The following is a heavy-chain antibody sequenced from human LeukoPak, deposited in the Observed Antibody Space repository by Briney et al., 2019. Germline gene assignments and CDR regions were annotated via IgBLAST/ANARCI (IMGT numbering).Heavy chain of an antibody. Sequence: PSETLSLTCTVSGGSISSYYWSWIWQPPGKGLEWIGYIYYSGSTNYNPSLKSRVTISVDTSKNQLSLKLSSVTAADTAVYYCARDDYGGNSGALDYWGQGTLVTVSS. CDR1: GGSISSYY. CDR2: IYYSGST. D-gene: IGHD4-23*01. CDR3: ARDDYGGNSGALDY. J-gene: IGHJ4*02. V-gene: IGHV4-59*01.